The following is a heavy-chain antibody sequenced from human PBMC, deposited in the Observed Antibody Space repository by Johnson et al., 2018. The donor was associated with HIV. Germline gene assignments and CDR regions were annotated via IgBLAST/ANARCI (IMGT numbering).Heavy chain of an antibody. CDR3: ARVNGSKAFDI. J-gene: IGHJ3*02. V-gene: IGHV3-7*03. D-gene: IGHD3-10*01. Sequence: VQLVESGGGLVQPGGSLRLSCTASGFTFSSYWMSWVRQAPGKGLEWVANINQDGSEKYYVDSVKGRFTISRDNAKNSLYLQMNSLRAEDTALYYCARVNGSKAFDIWGQGTMVTVSS. CDR2: INQDGSEK. CDR1: GFTFSSYW.